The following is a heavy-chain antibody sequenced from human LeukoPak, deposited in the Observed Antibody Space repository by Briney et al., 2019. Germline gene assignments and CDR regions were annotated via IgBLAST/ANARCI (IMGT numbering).Heavy chain of an antibody. D-gene: IGHD3-10*01. J-gene: IGHJ4*02. CDR3: AKGRITMVRGVITTTFDY. CDR2: INNHDGNT. Sequence: PGGSLRLSCAASGFNFRKYVMTWVRQAPGKGLEWVSGINNHDGNTYNADSVKGRFFISRDDSKSTLYLQRNSLRAEDTAVYYCAKGRITMVRGVITTTFDYWGQGTLVTVSS. CDR1: GFNFRKYV. V-gene: IGHV3-23*01.